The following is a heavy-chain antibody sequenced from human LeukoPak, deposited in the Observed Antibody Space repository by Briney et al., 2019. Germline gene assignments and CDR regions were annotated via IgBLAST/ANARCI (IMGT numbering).Heavy chain of an antibody. J-gene: IGHJ6*03. CDR1: GDSLSGYY. V-gene: IGHV4-59*08. Sequence: PSETLSLTCSVSGDSLSGYYWAWIRQPPGKGLECLGFINDSGNANYNPSLNGRVSFSVDTSKSQFSLRLSSVTAADTAVYSCARRNNGNYFGWYYSFFDVWGKGTTVTVSS. D-gene: IGHD1-26*01. CDR3: ARRNNGNYFGWYYSFFDV. CDR2: INDSGNA.